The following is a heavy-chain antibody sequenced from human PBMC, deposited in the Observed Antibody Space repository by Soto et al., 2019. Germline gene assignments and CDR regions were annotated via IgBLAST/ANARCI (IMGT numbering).Heavy chain of an antibody. CDR2: IYYSGST. V-gene: IGHV4-31*03. CDR1: GGSISSGGYY. D-gene: IGHD2-21*02. Sequence: QVQLQETGPGLVKPSQTLSLTCTVSGGSISSGGYYWSWIRQHPGMGLEWIGYIYYSGSTYYNPSLKSRVTISVDTSKNQFALKLSSVTAADTAVYYGATHTKDRLLLDSWVQGTLVTVSS. CDR3: ATHTKDRLLLDS. J-gene: IGHJ4*02.